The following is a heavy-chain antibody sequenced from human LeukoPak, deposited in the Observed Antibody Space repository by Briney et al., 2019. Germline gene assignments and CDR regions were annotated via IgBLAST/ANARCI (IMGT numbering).Heavy chain of an antibody. CDR2: IRYDGSNK. CDR1: GFTFSSYG. J-gene: IGHJ4*02. CDR3: AKDLATTAPGGYFDY. Sequence: PGGSLRLSCAASGFTFSSYGMHWVRQDPGKGLEWVAFIRYDGSNKYYADSVKGRFTISRDNSKNTLYLQVNSLRAEDTAVYYCAKDLATTAPGGYFDYWGQGTLVTVSS. D-gene: IGHD4-11*01. V-gene: IGHV3-30*02.